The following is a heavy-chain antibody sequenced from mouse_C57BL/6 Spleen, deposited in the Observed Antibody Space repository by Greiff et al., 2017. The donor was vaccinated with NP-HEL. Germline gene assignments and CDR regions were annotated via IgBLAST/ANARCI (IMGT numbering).Heavy chain of an antibody. CDR1: GFTFSDYY. Sequence: EVQLVESEGGLVQPGSSMKLSCTASGFTFSDYYMAWVRQVPEKGLEWVANINYDGSSTYYLDSLKSRFIISRDNAKNILYLQMSSLKSEETATYYCARALYDGYLDYWGQGTTLTVSS. CDR2: INYDGSST. CDR3: ARALYDGYLDY. V-gene: IGHV5-16*01. D-gene: IGHD2-3*01. J-gene: IGHJ2*01.